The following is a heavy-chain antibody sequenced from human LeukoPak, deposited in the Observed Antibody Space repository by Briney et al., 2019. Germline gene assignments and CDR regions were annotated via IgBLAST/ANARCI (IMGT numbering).Heavy chain of an antibody. D-gene: IGHD1-1*01. J-gene: IGHJ3*02. Sequence: GGSLRLSCAASGFTFSSYGMHWVRQAPGKGLEWVAVIWYDGSNKYYADSVKGRFTISRDNSKNTLYLQMNSLRAEDTAGYYCARDFRSAQLERRRAFDIWGQGTMVTVSS. V-gene: IGHV3-33*01. CDR1: GFTFSSYG. CDR2: IWYDGSNK. CDR3: ARDFRSAQLERRRAFDI.